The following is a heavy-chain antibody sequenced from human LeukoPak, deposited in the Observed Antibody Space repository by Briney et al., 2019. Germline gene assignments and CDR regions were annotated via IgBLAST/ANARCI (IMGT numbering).Heavy chain of an antibody. CDR3: AKDRNHNYYDSSGYYRNAFDI. Sequence: GGSLRLSCAASGFTFSSYTMTWVRQAPGKGLEWVSGISGSGDSTYYADSVKGRFTISRDNAKNSLYLQMNSLRAEDTALYYCAKDRNHNYYDSSGYYRNAFDIWGQGTMVTVSS. CDR1: GFTFSSYT. D-gene: IGHD3-22*01. CDR2: ISGSGDST. V-gene: IGHV3-23*01. J-gene: IGHJ3*02.